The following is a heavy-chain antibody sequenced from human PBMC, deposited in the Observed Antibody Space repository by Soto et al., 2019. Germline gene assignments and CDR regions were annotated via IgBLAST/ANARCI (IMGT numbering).Heavy chain of an antibody. CDR1: GFTFSSFG. J-gene: IGHJ6*02. Sequence: QVQLVESGGGVVQPGRSLRLSCAASGFTFSSFGMHWVRQAPGKGLQWVAVISFDGSNKYYADSVKGRFTISRDNSKNTLSLQMNSLKAEDTAVYYCAKDTSKYSNNWPAYYGLDVWGQGTPVTVSS. D-gene: IGHD1-1*01. V-gene: IGHV3-30*18. CDR2: ISFDGSNK. CDR3: AKDTSKYSNNWPAYYGLDV.